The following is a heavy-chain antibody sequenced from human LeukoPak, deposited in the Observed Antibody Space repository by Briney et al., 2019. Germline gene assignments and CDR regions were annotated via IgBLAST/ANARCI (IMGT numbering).Heavy chain of an antibody. CDR3: ARGVLGD. J-gene: IGHJ4*02. CDR1: GGSISSNNW. Sequence: SETLSLTCAVSGGSISSNNWWSWVRQPPGKGLEWIGEIYHSGSTNYNPSLKSRVTMSLDKSKNQFSLNLSSVTAADTAVYHCARGVLGDWGQGTLVTVSS. CDR2: IYHSGST. D-gene: IGHD4/OR15-4a*01. V-gene: IGHV4-4*02.